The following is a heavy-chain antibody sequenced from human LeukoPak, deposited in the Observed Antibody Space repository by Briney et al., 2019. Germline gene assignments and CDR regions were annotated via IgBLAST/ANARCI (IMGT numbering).Heavy chain of an antibody. J-gene: IGHJ6*04. D-gene: IGHD6-13*01. CDR1: GLTLSSHEFSHYE. CDR3: ARGRYSLFELVLDV. CDR2: ISSSGANR. Sequence: SGGSLRLSCEASGLTLSSHEFSHYEMNWVRQAPGKGLEWLSYISSSGANRYYAESVKGRFTVSRDNGKDAHYLQMNSLRVEDTAVYYCARGRYSLFELVLDVWGKGTTVTISS. V-gene: IGHV3-48*03.